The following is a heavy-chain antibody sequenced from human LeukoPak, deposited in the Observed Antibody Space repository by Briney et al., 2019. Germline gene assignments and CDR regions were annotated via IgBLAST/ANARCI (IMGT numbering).Heavy chain of an antibody. J-gene: IGHJ4*02. CDR1: GFXXXHYA. CDR2: ISWKSATI. V-gene: IGHV3-9*03. Sequence: SCAXXGFXXXHYAMHWVRQAPGKGLEWVSSISWKSATIVYADSVRGRFTISRDNAKNSLYLQMNSLRAEDMAFYYCAKDVWPYTYYYDTHPLGGGFDSWGQGTLVTVSS. D-gene: IGHD3-22*01. CDR3: AKDVWPYTYYYDTHPLGGGFDS.